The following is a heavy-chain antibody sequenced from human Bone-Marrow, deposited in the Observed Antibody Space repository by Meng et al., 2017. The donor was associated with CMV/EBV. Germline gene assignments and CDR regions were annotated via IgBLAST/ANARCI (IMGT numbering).Heavy chain of an antibody. CDR3: ARIVVVPAAYTAGNY. J-gene: IGHJ4*02. CDR1: GFTFSDYY. CDR2: ISSSSTI. D-gene: IGHD2-2*01. V-gene: IGHV3-69-1*02. Sequence: GGSLRLSCAASGFTFSDYYMNWVRQAPGKGLEWVSSISSSSTIYYADSVKGRFTISRDNAKNSLYLQMTSLRAEDTAVYYCARIVVVPAAYTAGNYWGQGTLVTVSS.